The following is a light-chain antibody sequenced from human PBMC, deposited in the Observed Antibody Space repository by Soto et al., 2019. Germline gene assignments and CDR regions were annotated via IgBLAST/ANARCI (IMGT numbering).Light chain of an antibody. CDR2: GAS. V-gene: IGKV3-20*01. CDR1: QSVSKNY. Sequence: IALTQSPGTRSLSSGERATLSCRASQSVSKNYLAWSKQKPGQAPSLLIYGASNRATGIPDRFSGSGSGTDFTLTISRLEPEEFAVYYCQQYGSSPAFGQGTKVDIK. J-gene: IGKJ1*01. CDR3: QQYGSSPA.